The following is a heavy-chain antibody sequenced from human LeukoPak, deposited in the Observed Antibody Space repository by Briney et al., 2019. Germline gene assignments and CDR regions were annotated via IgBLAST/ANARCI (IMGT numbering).Heavy chain of an antibody. D-gene: IGHD1-26*01. J-gene: IGHJ5*02. V-gene: IGHV3-48*03. CDR1: GFTFNIYE. Sequence: PGGSLRLSCAASGFTFNIYEFNWVRQPPGKGLEWVSYISTSDSTIYYADSVKGRFTISRDNAKNSLYLQMNSLRLEDTAIYYCARGDWWATTIVDLWGQGTLVTVSS. CDR3: ARGDWWATTIVDL. CDR2: ISTSDSTI.